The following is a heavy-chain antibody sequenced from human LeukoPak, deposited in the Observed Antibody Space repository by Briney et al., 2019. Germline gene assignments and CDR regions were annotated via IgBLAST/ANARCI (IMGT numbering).Heavy chain of an antibody. CDR2: INPNSGGT. D-gene: IGHD3-22*01. V-gene: IGHV1-2*02. CDR1: GYTFTGYY. J-gene: IGHJ3*02. CDR3: ARSQYYYDSSGYYHDAFDI. Sequence: GASVKVSCKASGYTFTGYYMHWVRQAPGQGLEWMGWINPNSGGTNYAQKFQGRVTMTRDTSISTAYMELSRLRSDDTAVYYCARSQYYYDSSGYYHDAFDIWGQGTMVTVSS.